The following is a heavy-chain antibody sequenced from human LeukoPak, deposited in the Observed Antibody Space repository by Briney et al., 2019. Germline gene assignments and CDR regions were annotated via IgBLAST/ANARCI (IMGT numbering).Heavy chain of an antibody. Sequence: GGSLRLSCAASGFTFDDYTMHWVRQAPGKGLEWVSLISWDGGSTYYADSVKGRFTISRDNSKNSLYLQMNSLRTEDTALYYCAKDADYYDSSGPLGELYFDYWGQGTLVTVSS. CDR3: AKDADYYDSSGPLGELYFDY. V-gene: IGHV3-43*01. J-gene: IGHJ4*02. D-gene: IGHD3-22*01. CDR2: ISWDGGST. CDR1: GFTFDDYT.